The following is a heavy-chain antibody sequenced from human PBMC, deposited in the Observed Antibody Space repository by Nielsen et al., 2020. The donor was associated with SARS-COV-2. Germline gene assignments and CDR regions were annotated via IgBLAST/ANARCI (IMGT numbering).Heavy chain of an antibody. J-gene: IGHJ3*02. D-gene: IGHD1-26*01. V-gene: IGHV1-69*13. CDR1: GYTFTGYY. Sequence: SVKVSCKASGYTFTGYYMHWVRQAPGQGLEWMGGIIPIFGTANYAQKFQGRVTITADESTSTAYMELSSLRSEDTAVYYCARGYSGRETADAFDIWGQGTMVTVSS. CDR2: IIPIFGTA. CDR3: ARGYSGRETADAFDI.